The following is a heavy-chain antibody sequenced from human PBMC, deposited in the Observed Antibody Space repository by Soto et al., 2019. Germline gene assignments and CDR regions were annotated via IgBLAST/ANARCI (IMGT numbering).Heavy chain of an antibody. CDR1: GYTFTSYD. CDR3: AREASVLIPAAQPSRFDS. V-gene: IGHV1-18*01. D-gene: IGHD2-2*01. Sequence: ASVKVSCKASGYTFTSYDINWVGQATGQGLEWMGWISPYSGYTHSAQKFHGRLTLATDTAASTAYMELRILRSADTALYYCAREASVLIPAAQPSRFDSWGQGTLVTVSS. J-gene: IGHJ4*02. CDR2: ISPYSGYT.